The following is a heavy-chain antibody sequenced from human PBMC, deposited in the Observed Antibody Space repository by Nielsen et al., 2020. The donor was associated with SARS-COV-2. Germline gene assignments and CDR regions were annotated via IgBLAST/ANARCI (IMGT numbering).Heavy chain of an antibody. CDR1: GYTFTSYY. CDR3: ATASPVRGAMNWFDP. CDR2: INPSGGST. D-gene: IGHD3-10*01. J-gene: IGHJ5*02. V-gene: IGHV1-46*01. Sequence: ASVKVSCKASGYTFTSYYMHWVRQAPGQGLEWMGIINPSGGSTSYAQKFQGRVTMTEDTSTDTAYMELSSLRSEDTAVYYCATASPVRGAMNWFDPWGQGTLVTVSS.